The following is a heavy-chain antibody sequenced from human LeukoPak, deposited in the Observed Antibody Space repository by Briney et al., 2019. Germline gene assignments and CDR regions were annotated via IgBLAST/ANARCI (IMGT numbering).Heavy chain of an antibody. CDR2: INPNSGGT. V-gene: IGHV1-2*02. D-gene: IGHD4-17*01. Sequence: GASVKVSCKASGYTFTNYIINWVRQAPGQGLEWMGWINPNSGGTNYAQKFQGRVTMTRDTSISTAYMELSRLRSDDTAVYYCARGPDYGDYFDYWGQGTLVTVSS. CDR1: GYTFTNYI. CDR3: ARGPDYGDYFDY. J-gene: IGHJ4*02.